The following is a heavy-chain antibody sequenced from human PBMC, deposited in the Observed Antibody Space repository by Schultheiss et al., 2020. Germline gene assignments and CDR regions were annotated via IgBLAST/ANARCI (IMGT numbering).Heavy chain of an antibody. D-gene: IGHD3-22*01. CDR3: ARGDYYDSSGYYSFNWFDP. CDR2: IYGNGVST. J-gene: IGHJ5*02. V-gene: IGHV3-23*01. Sequence: GGSLRLSCAASGFTFSTYTMNWVRQAPGKGLEWVSGIYGNGVSTFYADSVKGRFTISRDNAKNSLYLQMNSLRAEDTAVYYCARGDYYDSSGYYSFNWFDPWGQGTLVTVSS. CDR1: GFTFSTYT.